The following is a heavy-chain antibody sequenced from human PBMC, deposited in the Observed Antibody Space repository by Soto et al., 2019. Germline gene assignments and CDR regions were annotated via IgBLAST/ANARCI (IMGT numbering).Heavy chain of an antibody. V-gene: IGHV4-30-2*01. J-gene: IGHJ6*02. CDR3: ARGHYYYPMDV. CDR1: GGSVSSGVFS. Sequence: SETLSLTCAVSGGSVSSGVFSWNWIRQPPGQGLEWIGYISHGGSPHYTPSLRSRVSISVDRSTNVISLNLTSMTPADTAVYFCARGHYYYPMDVWGQGTKVTVSS. CDR2: ISHGGSP.